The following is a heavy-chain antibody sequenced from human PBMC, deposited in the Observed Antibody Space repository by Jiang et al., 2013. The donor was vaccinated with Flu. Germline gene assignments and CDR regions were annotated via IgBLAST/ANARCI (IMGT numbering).Heavy chain of an antibody. V-gene: IGHV1-2*04. J-gene: IGHJ4*02. CDR3: ARDGSFYYDSSGHPGAFDY. Sequence: WINPNSGGTNYAQKFQGWVTMTRDTSISTAYMELSRLRSDDTAVYYCARDGSFYYDSSGHPGAFDYWGQGTLVTVSS. D-gene: IGHD3-22*01. CDR2: INPNSGGT.